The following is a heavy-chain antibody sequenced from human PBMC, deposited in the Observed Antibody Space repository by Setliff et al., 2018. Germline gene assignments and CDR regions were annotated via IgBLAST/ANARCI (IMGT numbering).Heavy chain of an antibody. CDR3: ARHLSYSGETMDV. CDR2: LYYSGDT. V-gene: IGHV4-39*01. D-gene: IGHD5-12*01. J-gene: IGHJ6*03. Sequence: PSETLSLTCTVSGGYIARSYFYWGWIRQSPGKGLEWIGSLYYSGDTYYNPSLKSRVTMSVDMSKNQFSLKLSSVTAADTAVYYCARHLSYSGETMDVWGKGTTVTVSS. CDR1: GGYIARSYFY.